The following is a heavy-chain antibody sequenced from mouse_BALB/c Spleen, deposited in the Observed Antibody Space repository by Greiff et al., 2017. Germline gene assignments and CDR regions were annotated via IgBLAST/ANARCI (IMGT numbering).Heavy chain of an antibody. CDR2: ISSGGSYT. D-gene: IGHD2-2*01. J-gene: IGHJ3*01. CDR3: ARGYGYPFAY. CDR1: GFTFSSYA. Sequence: EVKVEESGGGLVKPGGSLKLSCAASGFTFSSYAMSWVRQSPEKRLEWVAEISSGGSYTYYPDTVTGRFTISRDNAKNTLYLEMSSLRSEDTAMYYCARGYGYPFAYWGQGTLVTVSA. V-gene: IGHV5-9-4*01.